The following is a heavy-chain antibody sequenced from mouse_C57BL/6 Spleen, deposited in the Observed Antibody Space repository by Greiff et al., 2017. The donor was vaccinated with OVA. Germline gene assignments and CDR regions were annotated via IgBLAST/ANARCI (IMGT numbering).Heavy chain of an antibody. CDR3: ARGEGDDYDDWYFDV. CDR1: GYTFTSYW. V-gene: IGHV1-55*01. J-gene: IGHJ1*03. Sequence: VQLQQPGAELVKPGASVKMSCKASGYTFTSYWITWVKQRPGQGLEWIGDIYPGSGSTNYNEKFKSKATLTVDTSSSTAYMQLSSLTSEDSAVYYCARGEGDDYDDWYFDVWGTGTTVTVSS. D-gene: IGHD2-4*01. CDR2: IYPGSGST.